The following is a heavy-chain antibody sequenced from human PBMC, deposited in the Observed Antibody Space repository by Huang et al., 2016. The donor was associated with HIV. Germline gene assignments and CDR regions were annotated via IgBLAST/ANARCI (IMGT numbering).Heavy chain of an antibody. D-gene: IGHD3-10*01. V-gene: IGHV4-39*01. CDR3: ARGGSHFAGWDGFPVHPLDL. CDR1: GGSISSRTYY. CDR2: FYYSGSN. J-gene: IGHJ3*01. Sequence: QTRLQESGPGLVKPSETLSLTCTVSGGSISSRTYYWAWIRQPPGKGLEWIVNFYYSGSNYSSRSLRGRITMSLDTSKNQFSLRLTSVTAADTAVYYCARGGSHFAGWDGFPVHPLDLWGRGTMVTVSS.